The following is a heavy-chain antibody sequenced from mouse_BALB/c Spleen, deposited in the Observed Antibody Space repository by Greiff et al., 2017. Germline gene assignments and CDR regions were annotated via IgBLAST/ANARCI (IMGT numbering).Heavy chain of an antibody. Sequence: VQLQQSGPELVKPGASVKMSCKASGYTFTSYYIHWVKQRPGQGLEWIGWIYPGDGSTKYNEKFKGKTTLTADKSSSTAYMLLSSLTSEDSAIYFCARTLLRLHCFDYWGQGTTLTVSS. CDR3: ARTLLRLHCFDY. D-gene: IGHD1-2*01. J-gene: IGHJ2*01. CDR1: GYTFTSYY. V-gene: IGHV1S56*01. CDR2: IYPGDGST.